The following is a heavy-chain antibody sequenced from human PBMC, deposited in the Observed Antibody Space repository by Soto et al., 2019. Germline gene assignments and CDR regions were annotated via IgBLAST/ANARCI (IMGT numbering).Heavy chain of an antibody. V-gene: IGHV3-30*18. CDR2: ISYDGSNK. CDR3: AKTSQLWLLYYYYGMDV. Sequence: GWSLRLSCASSVFTFISYGMHWVRQAPGKGLEWVAVISYDGSNKYYADSVKGRFTISRDNSKNTLYLQMNSLRAEDTAVYYCAKTSQLWLLYYYYGMDVWGQGTTVTVSS. CDR1: VFTFISYG. J-gene: IGHJ6*02. D-gene: IGHD5-18*01.